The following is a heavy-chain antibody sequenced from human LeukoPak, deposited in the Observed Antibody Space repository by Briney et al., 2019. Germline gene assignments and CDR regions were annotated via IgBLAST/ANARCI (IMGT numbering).Heavy chain of an antibody. D-gene: IGHD6-13*01. CDR1: GFTFSSYS. CDR2: ISGSGGRI. V-gene: IGHV3-23*01. J-gene: IGHJ4*02. Sequence: GGSLRLSCAASGFTFSSYSMSWVRQAPGKGLEWVSSISGSGGRIDYADSVKGRFTISRDNSKNTLSLQMNSLTAEDTAVYYCVRVVTTSSGWYHFDNWGQGTLVTVSS. CDR3: VRVVTTSSGWYHFDN.